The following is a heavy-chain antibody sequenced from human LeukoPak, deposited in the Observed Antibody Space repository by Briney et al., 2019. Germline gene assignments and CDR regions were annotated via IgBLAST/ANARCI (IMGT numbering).Heavy chain of an antibody. CDR3: EKGQGSGWFDY. D-gene: IGHD6-19*01. V-gene: IGHV3-64D*06. CDR2: ISSNGGST. Sequence: GGSLRLSCSASGFTFSSYAMHWVRQAPGKGLEYVSAISSNGGSTYYAYSVKARFTITSENSKNTLYLQMSSLRAEDTAVSCCEKGQGSGWFDYWGQGTLVTVSS. J-gene: IGHJ4*02. CDR1: GFTFSSYA.